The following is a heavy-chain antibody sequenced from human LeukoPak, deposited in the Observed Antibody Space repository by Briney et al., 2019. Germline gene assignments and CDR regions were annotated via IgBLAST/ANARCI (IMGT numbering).Heavy chain of an antibody. J-gene: IGHJ3*02. D-gene: IGHD3-16*01. CDR3: ARDIRGTDAFDI. V-gene: IGHV1-8*01. Sequence: GASVKVSCKASGYTFTSYDINWVRQATGQGLEWMGWMNPNSGNTGYAQKFQGRVTMTRNTSISTAYMELSSLRSADTAVYYCARDIRGTDAFDIWGQGTMVTVSS. CDR2: MNPNSGNT. CDR1: GYTFTSYD.